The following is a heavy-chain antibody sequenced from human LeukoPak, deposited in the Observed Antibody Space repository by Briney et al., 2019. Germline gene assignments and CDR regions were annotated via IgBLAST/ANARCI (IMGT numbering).Heavy chain of an antibody. Sequence: GESLKISCKGSGYSFTSYWIGWVRQMPGKGLEWMGIIYPGDSDTRYSPSFQGQVTISADKSISTAYLQWSSLMASDTAMYYCARRVTGTPKDDAFDIWGQGTMVTVSS. CDR2: IYPGDSDT. CDR1: GYSFTSYW. J-gene: IGHJ3*02. D-gene: IGHD1-20*01. V-gene: IGHV5-51*01. CDR3: ARRVTGTPKDDAFDI.